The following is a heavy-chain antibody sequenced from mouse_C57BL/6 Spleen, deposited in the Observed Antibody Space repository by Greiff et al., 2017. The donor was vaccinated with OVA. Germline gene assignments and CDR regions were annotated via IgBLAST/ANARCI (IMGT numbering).Heavy chain of an antibody. Sequence: VQLQQSGAELVRPGTSVKVSCKASGYAFTNYLIEWVKQRPGQGLEWIGVINPGSGGTNYNEKFKGKATLTADKSSSTAYMQLSSLTSEDSAVYFCARAGTACDYWGQGTTLTVSS. CDR3: ARAGTACDY. CDR1: GYAFTNYL. CDR2: INPGSGGT. J-gene: IGHJ2*01. V-gene: IGHV1-54*01. D-gene: IGHD4-1*01.